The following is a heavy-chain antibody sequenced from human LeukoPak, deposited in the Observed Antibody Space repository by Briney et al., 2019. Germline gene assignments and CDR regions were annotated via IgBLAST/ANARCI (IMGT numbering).Heavy chain of an antibody. D-gene: IGHD3-10*01. CDR2: IYPNNGAT. J-gene: IGHJ4*02. V-gene: IGHV1-2*02. CDR3: ARDGPAQMVDFDY. CDR1: GYTSSGTGWY. Sequence: ASVTVSCKASGYTSSGTGWYLYWLRQAPGQGLECMGWIYPNNGATAYAQKFQGRVAMTRDTSITTAYMELSRLRPDDTAVYYCARDGPAQMVDFDYWGQGTLVTVSS.